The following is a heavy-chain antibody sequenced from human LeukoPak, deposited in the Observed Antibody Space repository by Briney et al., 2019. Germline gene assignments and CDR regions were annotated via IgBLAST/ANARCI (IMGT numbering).Heavy chain of an antibody. V-gene: IGHV4-59*12. CDR2: MYNRGDT. CDR3: ARRRVTFDP. D-gene: IGHD3-10*01. Sequence: PSETLSLTCTVSDGSISGNYWSWIRQPPGKGLDWIGYMYNRGDTNSNPSLKSRVTMSLDTSSNQFSLRLSSVTAADTAVYYCARRRVTFDPWGQGILVTVSS. CDR1: DGSISGNY. J-gene: IGHJ5*02.